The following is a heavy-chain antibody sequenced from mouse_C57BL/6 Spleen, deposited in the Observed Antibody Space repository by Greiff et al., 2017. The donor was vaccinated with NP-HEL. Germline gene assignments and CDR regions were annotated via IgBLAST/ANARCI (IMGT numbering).Heavy chain of an antibody. CDR2: IHPNSGST. V-gene: IGHV1-64*01. CDR1: GYTFTSYW. J-gene: IGHJ4*01. Sequence: VQLQQSGAELVKPGASVKLSCKASGYTFTSYWMHWVKQRPGQGLEWIGMIHPNSGSTNYNEKFKSKATLTVDKSSSTAYMQLSSLTSEDSAVYYCARGGYSNFYAMDYWGQGTSVTVSS. D-gene: IGHD2-5*01. CDR3: ARGGYSNFYAMDY.